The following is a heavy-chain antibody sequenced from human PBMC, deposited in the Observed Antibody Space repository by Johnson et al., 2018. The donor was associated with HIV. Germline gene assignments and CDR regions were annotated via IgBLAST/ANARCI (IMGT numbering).Heavy chain of an antibody. CDR2: ISYDAKNK. CDR1: GFTFSSYG. J-gene: IGHJ3*02. V-gene: IGHV3-30*19. CDR3: GRDINYSNYVTDAFDI. D-gene: IGHD4-11*01. Sequence: QMQLVESGGGVVQPGRSLRLSCAASGFTFSSYGMHWVRQAPGKGLEWVAVISYDAKNKYYADSVKGRFTISRDNSKNTLFLQMNSLRAEDTAVYYCGRDINYSNYVTDAFDIWGQGTVVTVSS.